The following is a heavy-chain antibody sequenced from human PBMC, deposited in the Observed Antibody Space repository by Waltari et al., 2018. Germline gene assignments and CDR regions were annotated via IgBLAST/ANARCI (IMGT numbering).Heavy chain of an antibody. CDR1: GGSISSSRYY. Sequence: QLQLQESGPGLVKPSETLSLTCTVSGGSISSSRYYWGWIRQPPGKGLEWIGIIYYSGSTAYNPALKVRVTISGDTSKNQFSRRLGSGTAADTAVYYCARHRDPMGGSGKGAFDIWGQGTMVTVSS. D-gene: IGHD3-10*01. J-gene: IGHJ3*02. CDR3: ARHRDPMGGSGKGAFDI. CDR2: IYYSGST. V-gene: IGHV4-39*01.